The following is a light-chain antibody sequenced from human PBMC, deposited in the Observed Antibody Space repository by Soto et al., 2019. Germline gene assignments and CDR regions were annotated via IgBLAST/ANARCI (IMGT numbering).Light chain of an antibody. CDR2: GAS. Sequence: ILVTPYPATLSVSPGERATLSCRASPSISSSLAWYQQKPGQPPRLLIYGASTRATGIPARFSGSGSGTEVTLSISSLQSEDFAVYYCQQYNNWPPLTFGQGTKVEIK. V-gene: IGKV3-15*01. CDR3: QQYNNWPPLT. J-gene: IGKJ1*01. CDR1: PSISSS.